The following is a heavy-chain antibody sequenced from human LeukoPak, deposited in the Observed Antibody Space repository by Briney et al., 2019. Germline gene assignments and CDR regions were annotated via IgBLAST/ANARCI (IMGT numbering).Heavy chain of an antibody. V-gene: IGHV3-9*01. J-gene: IGHJ4*02. CDR1: GFTFDDYA. Sequence: PGGSLRLSCAASGFTFDDYAMHWVRQAPGKGLEWVSGISWNSGSIGYADSVKGRFTISRDNAKNSLYLQMNSLRAEDTAVYYCARDRAAIIAGFDYWGQGPLVTVSS. CDR2: ISWNSGSI. CDR3: ARDRAAIIAGFDY. D-gene: IGHD2-2*02.